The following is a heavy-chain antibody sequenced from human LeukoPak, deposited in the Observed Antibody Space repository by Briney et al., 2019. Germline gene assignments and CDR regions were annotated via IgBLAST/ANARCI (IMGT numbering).Heavy chain of an antibody. V-gene: IGHV4-39*02. J-gene: IGHJ4*02. CDR1: GGSISSSSYY. CDR2: IYYSGST. CDR3: ARDDAPDYYGSGSYYIPFDY. Sequence: SETLSLTCTVSGGSISSSSYYWGWIRQPPGKGLEWIGSIYYSGSTYYNPSLKSRVTISVDTSKNQFSLKLSSVTAADTAVYYCARDDAPDYYGSGSYYIPFDYWGQGTLVTVSS. D-gene: IGHD3-10*01.